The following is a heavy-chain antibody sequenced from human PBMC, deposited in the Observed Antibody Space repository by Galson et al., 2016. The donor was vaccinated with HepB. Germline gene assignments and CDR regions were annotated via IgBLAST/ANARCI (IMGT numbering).Heavy chain of an antibody. V-gene: IGHV5-51*01. J-gene: IGHJ4*02. CDR2: IYPDDSDA. CDR1: RDDFTTSW. D-gene: IGHD2-15*01. CDR3: ARLVGGFGYFDY. Sequence: QSGAEVKKAGESLKISCEGSRDDFTTSWIGRVRQMPGKGLEWMGLIYPDDSDARYSPSFQGQVTISADKSIRTAYLQWSSLKASDTGMYYCARLVGGFGYFDYWGQGTLVTVSS.